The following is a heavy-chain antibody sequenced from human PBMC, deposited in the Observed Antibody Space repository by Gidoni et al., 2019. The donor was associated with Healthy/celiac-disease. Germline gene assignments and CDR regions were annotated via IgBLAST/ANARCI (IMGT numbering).Heavy chain of an antibody. CDR3: SGDSAQRDWGWYSHDAFDI. J-gene: IGHJ3*02. CDR2: IYHSGST. CDR1: GYSISSGHY. V-gene: IGHV4-38-2*02. Sequence: QVQVQESGPGLVKSSETLSLTCTVSGYSISSGHYWVWIRQPPGKGLEWIGSIYHSGSTYYTPSLTSRVTMSLDTSKHQFSLKLSSVTAADTAVYYCSGDSAQRDWGWYSHDAFDIWGQGTMVTVSS. D-gene: IGHD6-19*01.